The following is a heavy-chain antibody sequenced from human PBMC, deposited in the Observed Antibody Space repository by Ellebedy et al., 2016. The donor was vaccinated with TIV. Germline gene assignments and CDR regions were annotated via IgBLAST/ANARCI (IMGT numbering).Heavy chain of an antibody. CDR1: GFTFSSYA. Sequence: GGSLRLXXAASGFTFSSYAMSWVRQTPGKGLEWVSAISGSGGSTYYADSVKGRFTISRDNSKNTLYLQMNSLRAEDTAVYYCAKGRRGYCSSTSCYAPAHWGQGTLVTVSS. J-gene: IGHJ4*02. CDR3: AKGRRGYCSSTSCYAPAH. D-gene: IGHD2-2*01. V-gene: IGHV3-23*01. CDR2: ISGSGGST.